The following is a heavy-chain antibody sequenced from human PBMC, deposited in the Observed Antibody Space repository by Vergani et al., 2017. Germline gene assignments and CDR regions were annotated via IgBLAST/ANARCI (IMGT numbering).Heavy chain of an antibody. Sequence: VQLVESGGGLVKPGGSLRLSCAASGFTFSSYAMNWVRQAPGKGLEWVSTISDNGDSTYYADSVKGRFTISRDNSKNTLYLQMNSLRAEDTAVYYCAKDRSMYSSSWFDYWGQGTLVTVSS. CDR1: GFTFSSYA. V-gene: IGHV3-23*04. D-gene: IGHD6-13*01. J-gene: IGHJ4*02. CDR3: AKDRSMYSSSWFDY. CDR2: ISDNGDST.